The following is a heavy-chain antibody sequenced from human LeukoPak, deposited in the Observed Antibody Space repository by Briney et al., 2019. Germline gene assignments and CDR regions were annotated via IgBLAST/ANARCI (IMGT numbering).Heavy chain of an antibody. Sequence: SETLSLTCTVSGGSISGYYWSWLWQPPGKGLEWIAYIYHSGFTDYNPSLRSRVTISVDTSRNQFSLKLTSATAADTAVYYCARDQRCSRFDGGCDQGYFDLWGRATLVTVSS. D-gene: IGHD5-12*01. CDR1: GGSISGYY. CDR2: IYHSGFT. J-gene: IGHJ2*01. V-gene: IGHV4-59*01. CDR3: ARDQRCSRFDGGCDQGYFDL.